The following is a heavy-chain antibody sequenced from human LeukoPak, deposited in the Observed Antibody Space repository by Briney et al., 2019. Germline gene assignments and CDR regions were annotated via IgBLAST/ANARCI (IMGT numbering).Heavy chain of an antibody. Sequence: GGSLRLSCAGSEFTFSSYSMHWVRQAPGKGLEWVSYISSSGSTIYYADSVKGRFTISRDNAKNSLYLQMNSLRAEDTAVYYCAELGITMIGGVWGKGTTVTISS. V-gene: IGHV3-48*03. J-gene: IGHJ6*04. CDR2: ISSSGSTI. CDR1: EFTFSSYS. CDR3: AELGITMIGGV. D-gene: IGHD3-10*02.